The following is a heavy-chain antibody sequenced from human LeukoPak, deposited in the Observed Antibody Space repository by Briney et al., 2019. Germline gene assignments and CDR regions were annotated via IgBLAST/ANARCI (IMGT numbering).Heavy chain of an antibody. CDR2: IYHNGGT. CDR1: GASISGGGYF. J-gene: IGHJ3*02. CDR3: VRNFDSYNAFDI. Sequence: SETLSLTCTVSGASISGGGYFWGWLRQPPGKGVEWIGYIYHNGGTYNNASLKTRLTTLIDKSKNQFSLRLASGTAADTAVYYCVRNFDSYNAFDIWGQGTMVTVSS. V-gene: IGHV4-30-2*01. D-gene: IGHD3-22*01.